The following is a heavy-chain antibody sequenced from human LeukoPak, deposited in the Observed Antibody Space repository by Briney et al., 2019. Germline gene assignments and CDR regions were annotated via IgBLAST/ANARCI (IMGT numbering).Heavy chain of an antibody. CDR1: GFTFSSYS. Sequence: GGSLRLSCAASGFTFSSYSMNWVRQAPGKGLEWVSAISNNGGYTYYADSVQGRFTISRDNSKSTLCLQMNSLRAEDTAVYYCAKQLGYCSDGSCYFPYWGQGTLVTVSS. J-gene: IGHJ4*02. CDR2: ISNNGGYT. V-gene: IGHV3-23*01. D-gene: IGHD2-15*01. CDR3: AKQLGYCSDGSCYFPY.